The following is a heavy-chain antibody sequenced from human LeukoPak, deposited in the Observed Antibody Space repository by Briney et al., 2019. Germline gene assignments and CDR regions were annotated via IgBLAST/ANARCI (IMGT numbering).Heavy chain of an antibody. CDR2: ISYDGGNK. CDR1: EFTFNTYA. CDR3: ARGGSSSTWYYYFDY. D-gene: IGHD6-13*01. J-gene: IGHJ4*02. V-gene: IGHV3-30-3*01. Sequence: GRSLRLSCAASEFTFNTYAVNWVRQAPGKGLEWVAVISYDGGNKYYADSVKGRFTISRDNSKSTLYLQMNSLRVEDTAVYYCARGGSSSTWYYYFDYWGQGTLVTVSS.